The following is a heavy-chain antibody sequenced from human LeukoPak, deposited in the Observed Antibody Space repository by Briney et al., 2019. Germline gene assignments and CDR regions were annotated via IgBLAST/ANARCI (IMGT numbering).Heavy chain of an antibody. CDR1: GGLIGTSDDY. CDR2: LSYSGNT. V-gene: IGHV4-39*01. CDR3: ARHFDY. J-gene: IGHJ4*02. Sequence: SETLSLTCTVSGGLIGTSDDYWAWIRQPPGKGLEWIGSLSYSGNTYYNPSLKSRVTISGDRSTNHFSLKITSMTAADTAVYYCARHFDYWGQGILVTVSS.